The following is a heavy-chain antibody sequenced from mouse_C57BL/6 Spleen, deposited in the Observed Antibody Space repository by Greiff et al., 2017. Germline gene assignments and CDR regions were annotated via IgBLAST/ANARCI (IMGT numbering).Heavy chain of an antibody. J-gene: IGHJ1*03. CDR2: LYWDDDK. CDR3: AAYGYDRYFDV. Sequence: QVTLKVSGPGILQSSQTLSLTCSFSGFSLSTSGMGVSWIRQPSGKGLEWLAHLYWDDDKRYDPSLKSRLTISKYTSRNQVFLKITSVDTADTATYYCAAYGYDRYFDVWGTGTTVTVSS. CDR1: GFSLSTSGMG. D-gene: IGHD2-2*01. V-gene: IGHV8-12*01.